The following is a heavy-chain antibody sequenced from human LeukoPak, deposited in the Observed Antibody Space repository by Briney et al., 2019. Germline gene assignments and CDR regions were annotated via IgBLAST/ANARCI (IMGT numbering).Heavy chain of an antibody. J-gene: IGHJ4*02. CDR1: GGSISSSDFY. CDR3: ARHQYGVGLRY. Sequence: SEALSLTCTVSGGSISSSDFYWGWIRQPPGQGLEWIATIYYNERAYYNPSLRSRVTISLDTSKTQLSLKFHYVTAADTAFYYCARHQYGVGLRYWGQGTLVTVSS. CDR2: IYYNERA. V-gene: IGHV4-39*01. D-gene: IGHD1-26*01.